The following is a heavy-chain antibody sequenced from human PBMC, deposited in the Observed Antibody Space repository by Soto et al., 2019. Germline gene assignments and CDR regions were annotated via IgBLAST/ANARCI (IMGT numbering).Heavy chain of an antibody. CDR2: ISSSSNYI. CDR3: ARDGDYQWEHYYYYYGMDV. V-gene: IGHV3-21*01. Sequence: GGSLRLSCAASGFTFSSYSMNWVRQAPGKGLEWVSSISSSSNYIYYADSVKGRFTISRDNAKNSLYLQMNSLRAEDTAVYYCARDGDYQWEHYYYYYGMDVWGQGTTVTVSS. CDR1: GFTFSSYS. J-gene: IGHJ6*02. D-gene: IGHD4-17*01.